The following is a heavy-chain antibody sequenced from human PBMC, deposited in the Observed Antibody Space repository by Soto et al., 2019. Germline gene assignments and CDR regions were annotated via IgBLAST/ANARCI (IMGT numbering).Heavy chain of an antibody. CDR2: INAGNGHT. D-gene: IGHD6-13*01. Sequence: ASVKVSCKASGYTFTSYAMHWVRQAPGQRLEGMGWINAGNGHTKYSQKFPGGVTITRDTTGRTAYLGLSRPRSEETAVYYCARDLKLGIAAAGYEAFDIWGQGTRVTVSS. CDR1: GYTFTSYA. J-gene: IGHJ3*02. CDR3: ARDLKLGIAAAGYEAFDI. V-gene: IGHV1-3*01.